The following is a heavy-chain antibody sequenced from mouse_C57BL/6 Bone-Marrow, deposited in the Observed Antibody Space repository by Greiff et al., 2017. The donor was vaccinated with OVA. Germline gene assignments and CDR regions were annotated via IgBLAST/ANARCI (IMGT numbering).Heavy chain of an antibody. CDR1: GYTFPGYW. Sequence: QVQLQQSGAELMKPGASVKLSCKATGYTFPGYWIEWVKQRPGHGLEWIGEILPGSGSTNYNEKFKGKATFTADTSSNTAYMQLSSLTTEDAASYDCARRTGRVSYFDYWGQGTTLTVSS. V-gene: IGHV1-9*01. CDR3: ARRTGRVSYFDY. CDR2: ILPGSGST. D-gene: IGHD4-1*01. J-gene: IGHJ2*01.